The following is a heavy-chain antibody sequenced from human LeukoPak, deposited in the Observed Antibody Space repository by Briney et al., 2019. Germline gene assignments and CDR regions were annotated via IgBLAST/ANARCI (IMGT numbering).Heavy chain of an antibody. V-gene: IGHV1-46*01. Sequence: GASVKVSCKASGYRFTSYYVNWVRPAPGQGLEWMGIINPNGGGTTYTGKFQGRVTMTRDTSTSTVYMELSSLRPDDTAVYYCARDPISSNWPRGHFFDPWGQGTLVTVSS. CDR3: ARDPISSNWPRGHFFDP. D-gene: IGHD3-3*02. CDR1: GYRFTSYY. CDR2: INPNGGGT. J-gene: IGHJ5*02.